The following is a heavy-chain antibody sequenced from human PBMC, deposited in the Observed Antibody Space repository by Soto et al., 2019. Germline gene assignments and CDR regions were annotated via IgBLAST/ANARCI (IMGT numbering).Heavy chain of an antibody. CDR1: GFPFSSYG. J-gene: IGHJ3*02. CDR3: ARDGSENYGAFDI. V-gene: IGHV3-33*01. D-gene: IGHD1-26*01. Sequence: GGSLRLSSAASGFPFSSYGMHWVRQAPGKGPEWVAVIWYDGSNKYYADSVKGRFTISRDNSKNTLYLQMNSLRAEDTAVYYCARDGSENYGAFDIWGQGTMVTVSS. CDR2: IWYDGSNK.